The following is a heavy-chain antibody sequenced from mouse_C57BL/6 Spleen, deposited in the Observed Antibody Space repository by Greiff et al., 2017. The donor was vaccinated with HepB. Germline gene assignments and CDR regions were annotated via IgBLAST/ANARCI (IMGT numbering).Heavy chain of an antibody. V-gene: IGHV1-66*01. J-gene: IGHJ1*03. CDR2: IYPGSGNT. CDR1: GYSFTSYY. CDR3: ARGYGSSALGYFDG. Sequence: QVQLQQSGPELVKPGASVKISCKASGYSFTSYYIHWVKQRPGKGLEWIGWIYPGSGNTKYNEKFKGKATLTADPSSSTAYMQLSSLTSEDSAVYYCARGYGSSALGYFDGWGTGTTVTVSS. D-gene: IGHD1-1*01.